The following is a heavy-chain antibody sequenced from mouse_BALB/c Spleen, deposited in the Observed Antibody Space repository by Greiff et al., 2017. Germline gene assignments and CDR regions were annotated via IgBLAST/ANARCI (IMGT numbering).Heavy chain of an antibody. D-gene: IGHD2-10*02. CDR3: ARYGNYEGYFDY. Sequence: EVKLQQSGPELVKPGASVKISCKASGYSFTGYFMNWVMQSHGKSLEWIGRINPYNGDTFYNQKFKGKATLTVDKSSSTAHMELRSLASEDSAVYYCARYGNYEGYFDYWGQGTTLTVSS. CDR1: GYSFTGYF. V-gene: IGHV1-20*02. J-gene: IGHJ2*01. CDR2: INPYNGDT.